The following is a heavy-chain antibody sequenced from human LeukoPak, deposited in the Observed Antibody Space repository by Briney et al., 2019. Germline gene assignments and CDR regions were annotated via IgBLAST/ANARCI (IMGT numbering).Heavy chain of an antibody. CDR3: AKEKRDPRNAFDI. Sequence: GRSLRLSCAASGFTFSSYGMHWVRQAPGKGLEWVAVISYDGSNKYYADSVKGRFTISRDNSKNTLYLQMNSLRAEDTAVYYCAKEKRDPRNAFDIWGQGTMVTVSS. CDR1: GFTFSSYG. CDR2: ISYDGSNK. J-gene: IGHJ3*02. V-gene: IGHV3-30*18.